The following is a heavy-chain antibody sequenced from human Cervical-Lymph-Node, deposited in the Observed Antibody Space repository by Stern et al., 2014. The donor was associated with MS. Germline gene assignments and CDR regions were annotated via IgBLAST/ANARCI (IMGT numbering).Heavy chain of an antibody. CDR3: AKAEGYCSAGTCYRYFDY. D-gene: IGHD2-15*01. CDR2: IGVSRTNT. Sequence: EVQLEESGGGLVQPGGSLRLSCAASRFTFSNYAMSWVRQAPGKGLEWVSIIGVSRTNTYYADSVKGRFTLSRDNSKNTLFLQMNSLRAEDTAVYYCAKAEGYCSAGTCYRYFDYWGQGTQVTVSS. CDR1: RFTFSNYA. J-gene: IGHJ4*02. V-gene: IGHV3-23*04.